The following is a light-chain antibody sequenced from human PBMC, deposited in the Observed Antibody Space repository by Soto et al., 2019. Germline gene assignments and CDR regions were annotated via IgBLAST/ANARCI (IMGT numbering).Light chain of an antibody. Sequence: EIVLTQSPATLSLSPGERATLSCRASQSVSSYLAWYQQKPGQAPRLLIYDASNRATGIPARFSGSGSGTDSTLTISTLEPEDFAVYYCQQRSNWPPMYTFGQGTKLETK. CDR2: DAS. CDR3: QQRSNWPPMYT. J-gene: IGKJ2*01. CDR1: QSVSSY. V-gene: IGKV3-11*01.